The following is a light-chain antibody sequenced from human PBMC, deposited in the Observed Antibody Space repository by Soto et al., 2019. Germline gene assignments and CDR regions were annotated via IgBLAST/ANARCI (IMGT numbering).Light chain of an antibody. CDR3: SSYAGSNIHYV. CDR1: SSDVGAYNY. V-gene: IGLV2-8*01. Sequence: QSALTQPPSASGSPGQSVTISCTGTSSDVGAYNYVSWYQQHPGKAPKLMIYEVTKRPSGVPARFSGSKSGNTASLTVSGLQAEDEADYYCSSYAGSNIHYVFGTGTKVTVL. J-gene: IGLJ1*01. CDR2: EVT.